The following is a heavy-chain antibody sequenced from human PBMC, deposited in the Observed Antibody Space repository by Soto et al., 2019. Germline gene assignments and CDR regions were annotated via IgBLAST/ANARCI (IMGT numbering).Heavy chain of an antibody. J-gene: IGHJ4*02. CDR2: INPSADST. CDR1: GYTFTKYF. D-gene: IGHD3-16*02. V-gene: IGHV1-46*01. CDR3: AREGGGYRFDH. Sequence: ASVKVSCKTSGYTFTKYFIHWVRQAPGQGLEWMTIINPSADSTNYAQKFQGRVTVTRDTSTSTVYMELRSLRSEDTAVYYCAREGGGYRFDHWGQGTLVTVSS.